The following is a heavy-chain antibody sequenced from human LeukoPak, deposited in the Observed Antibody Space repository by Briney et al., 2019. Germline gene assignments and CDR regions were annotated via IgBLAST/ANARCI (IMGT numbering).Heavy chain of an antibody. CDR3: TTPTNARPFFDY. Sequence: GGSLRLSCAASGFTFSNYAMSWVRQAPGKGLEWVGRIKSKTDGGTTDYAAPVKGRFTISRDDSKNTLYLQMNSLKTEDTAVYYCTTPTNARPFFDYWGQGTLVTVSS. D-gene: IGHD2-2*01. V-gene: IGHV3-15*01. CDR1: GFTFSNYA. CDR2: IKSKTDGGTT. J-gene: IGHJ4*02.